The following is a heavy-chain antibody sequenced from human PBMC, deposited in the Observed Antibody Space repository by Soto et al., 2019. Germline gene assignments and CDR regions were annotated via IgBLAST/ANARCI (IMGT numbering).Heavy chain of an antibody. J-gene: IGHJ4*02. V-gene: IGHV3-30*03. CDR2: ISYDGSHK. CDR3: ATSASSDH. D-gene: IGHD1-26*01. Sequence: VQLVESGGGVVQPGRSLRLSCVASGFLFDTYGMHWVRQTPGKGLEWVAIISYDGSHKDYADSVKGRFATSRDNSENTLYLQMNNLGVEDTALYYCATSASSDHWGQGTQVTVSS. CDR1: GFLFDTYG.